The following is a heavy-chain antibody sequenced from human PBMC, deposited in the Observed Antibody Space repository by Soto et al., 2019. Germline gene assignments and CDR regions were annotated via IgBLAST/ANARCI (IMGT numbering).Heavy chain of an antibody. Sequence: ASVKVSSEASGYSFTGYYVHWVRQAPGQGLERLGWINPNTGGTNYAQRFKGWVTITRDTSISTAYMELSRLKSDDTAMYYCTRAGYCSTTSCYVRDDAFDIWGQRTMVTVSS. D-gene: IGHD2-2*03. CDR1: GYSFTGYY. J-gene: IGHJ3*02. CDR2: INPNTGGT. CDR3: TRAGYCSTTSCYVRDDAFDI. V-gene: IGHV1-2*04.